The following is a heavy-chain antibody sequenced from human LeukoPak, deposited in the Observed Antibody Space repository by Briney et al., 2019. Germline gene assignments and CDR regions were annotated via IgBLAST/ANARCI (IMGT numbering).Heavy chain of an antibody. J-gene: IGHJ4*02. D-gene: IGHD3-22*01. CDR3: ASRNYYDTTGYYRFYFDY. V-gene: IGHV1-18*01. Sequence: ASVRVSCKASGYTFTNFGITWVRQAPGQGLEWMGWIAPYNGDTHYTQSLQDRVTMTTDTSTSTAYMELRSLRSDDTAVYYCASRNYYDTTGYYRFYFDYWGQGTLVTVSS. CDR1: GYTFTNFG. CDR2: IAPYNGDT.